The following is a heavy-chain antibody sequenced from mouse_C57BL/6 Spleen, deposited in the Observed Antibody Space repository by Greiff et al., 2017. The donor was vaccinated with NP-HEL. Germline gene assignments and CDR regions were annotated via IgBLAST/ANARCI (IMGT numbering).Heavy chain of an antibody. CDR1: GYTFTDYE. Sequence: VQLQQSGAELVRPGASVTLSCKASGYTFTDYEMHWVKQTPVHGLEWIGAIDPETGGTAYNQKFKGKAILTADKSSSTAYMELRSLTSEDSAVYYCTRREIYRNWAYWGQGTLVTVSA. CDR3: TRREIYRNWAY. D-gene: IGHD2-5*01. V-gene: IGHV1-15*01. CDR2: IDPETGGT. J-gene: IGHJ3*01.